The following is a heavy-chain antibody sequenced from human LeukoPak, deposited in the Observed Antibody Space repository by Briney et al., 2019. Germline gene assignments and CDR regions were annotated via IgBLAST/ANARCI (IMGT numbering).Heavy chain of an antibody. V-gene: IGHV3-23*01. J-gene: IGHJ4*02. CDR1: GFTFSTYA. D-gene: IGHD2-2*01. CDR2: ISGSGGST. CDR3: AKPLGRYCSSTSCYSDVYFDY. Sequence: PGGSLRLSCAASGFTFSTYAMSWVRQAPGRGLEWVSAISGSGGSTYYADSVKGRFTISRDNSKNTLYLQMNSLKAEDTAVYYCAKPLGRYCSSTSCYSDVYFDYWGQGTLVTVSS.